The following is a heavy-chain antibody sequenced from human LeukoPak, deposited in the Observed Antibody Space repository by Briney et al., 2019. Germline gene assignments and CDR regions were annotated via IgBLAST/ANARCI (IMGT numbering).Heavy chain of an antibody. Sequence: GRSLRLSCAASGFTFNIYVMHWVRQAPGKGLEWVSYISSSGSTIYYADSVKGRFTISRDNAKNSLYLQMSSLRAEDTAVYYCARLPITTGIEYWGQGTLVSVSS. J-gene: IGHJ4*02. V-gene: IGHV3-48*03. CDR3: ARLPITTGIEY. CDR2: ISSSGSTI. D-gene: IGHD1-1*01. CDR1: GFTFNIYV.